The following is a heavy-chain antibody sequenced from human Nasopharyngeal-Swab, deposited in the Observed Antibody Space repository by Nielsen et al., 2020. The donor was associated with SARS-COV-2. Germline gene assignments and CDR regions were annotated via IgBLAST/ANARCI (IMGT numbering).Heavy chain of an antibody. CDR3: ARHVGYCSTTSCSLPDS. CDR1: GGSIGSYY. CDR2: IYYSGST. Sequence: SETLSLTCTVSGGSIGSYYWTWIRQPPGKGLEWIGNIYYSGSTYYNPSLESRVTISLDTSKNQLSLRLTSVTAADTAVYYCARHVGYCSTTSCSLPDSWGQGTLVTVSS. V-gene: IGHV4-59*08. J-gene: IGHJ4*02. D-gene: IGHD2-2*01.